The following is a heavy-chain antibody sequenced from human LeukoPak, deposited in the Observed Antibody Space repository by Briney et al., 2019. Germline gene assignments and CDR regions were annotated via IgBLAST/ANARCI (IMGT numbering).Heavy chain of an antibody. CDR2: ISSSSSYI. CDR1: GFTFSDYY. Sequence: GGSLRLSCAASGFTFSDYYMSWIRQAPGKGLEWVSSISSSSSYIYYADSVKGRFTISRDNAKNSLYLQMNSLRAEDTAVYYCARDALDCSSTSCYFFYYGMDVWGKGTTVTVSS. V-gene: IGHV3-11*06. CDR3: ARDALDCSSTSCYFFYYGMDV. D-gene: IGHD2-2*01. J-gene: IGHJ6*04.